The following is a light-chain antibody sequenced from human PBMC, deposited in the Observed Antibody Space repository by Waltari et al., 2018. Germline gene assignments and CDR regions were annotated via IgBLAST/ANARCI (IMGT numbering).Light chain of an antibody. CDR3: SSFTSSTTGI. CDR1: SRDSGGHTY. V-gene: IGLV2-14*03. Sequence: SALTQPDSVSGSPGQSITISCSGISRDSGGHTYVSWYQQHPGEAPKVIIYDVTNRPSGVSNRFSGSKSGSSASLTISGLQPEDEADYYCSSFTSSTTGIFGGGTKLTVL. CDR2: DVT. J-gene: IGLJ2*01.